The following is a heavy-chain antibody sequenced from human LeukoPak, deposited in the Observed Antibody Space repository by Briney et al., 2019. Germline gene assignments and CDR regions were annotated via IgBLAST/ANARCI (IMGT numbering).Heavy chain of an antibody. V-gene: IGHV1-18*01. CDR1: GYTFTSYG. D-gene: IGHD3-22*01. Sequence: GASVKVSCKASGYTFTSYGISWVRQAPGQGLEWMGWISAYNGNTNYAQKFQGRVTITADKSTSTAYMELSSLRSEDTAVYYCASGTHRPSPYDSSGYPFDPWGQGTLVTVSS. J-gene: IGHJ5*02. CDR3: ASGTHRPSPYDSSGYPFDP. CDR2: ISAYNGNT.